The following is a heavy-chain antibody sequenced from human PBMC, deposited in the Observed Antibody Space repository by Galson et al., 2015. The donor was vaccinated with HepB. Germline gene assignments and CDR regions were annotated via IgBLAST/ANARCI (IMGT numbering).Heavy chain of an antibody. D-gene: IGHD1-1*01. Sequence: SLRLSCAASGFTFSSYAMHWVRQAPGKGLEWVAVISYDGSNKYYADSVKGRFTISRDNSKNTLYLQMNSLRAEDTAVYYCARDYSWRGNTLGHWGQGTLVTVSS. V-gene: IGHV3-30*04. CDR2: ISYDGSNK. J-gene: IGHJ4*02. CDR1: GFTFSSYA. CDR3: ARDYSWRGNTLGH.